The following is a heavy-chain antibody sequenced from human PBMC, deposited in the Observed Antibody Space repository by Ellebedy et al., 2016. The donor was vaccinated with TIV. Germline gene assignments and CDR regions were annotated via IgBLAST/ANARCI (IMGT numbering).Heavy chain of an antibody. CDR2: IWYDGSYK. V-gene: IGHV3-33*01. Sequence: GESLKISCAASGFTFSSYGMHWVRQAPGKGLEWVAVIWYDGSYKYYLDSVKGRFTISRDNSKNTLYLQMKSLRVEDTAVYYCARGSQFRNWLDPWGQGTLVTVSS. J-gene: IGHJ5*02. D-gene: IGHD1-26*01. CDR3: ARGSQFRNWLDP. CDR1: GFTFSSYG.